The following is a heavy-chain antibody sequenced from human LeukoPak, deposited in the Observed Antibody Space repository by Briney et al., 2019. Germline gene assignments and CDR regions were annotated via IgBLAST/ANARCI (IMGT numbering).Heavy chain of an antibody. J-gene: IGHJ5*02. CDR2: IFYSGST. CDR1: GGSISSSSDY. V-gene: IGHV4-39*02. CDR3: ARDDVRGFS. Sequence: SETLSLTCTVSGGSISSSSDYWGWIRQPPGKGLEWIGSIFYSGSTYYNPSLKSRVTISVDTSRNQFSLKLSSVTAADTAVYYCARDDVRGFSWGQGTLLTVSS.